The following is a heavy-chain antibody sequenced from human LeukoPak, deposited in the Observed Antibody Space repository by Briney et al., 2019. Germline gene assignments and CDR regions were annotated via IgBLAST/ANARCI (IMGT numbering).Heavy chain of an antibody. CDR2: ISSSSSTI. J-gene: IGHJ4*02. D-gene: IGHD6-19*01. CDR3: ASKVGPDSSGLLYYFDY. Sequence: GGSLRLSCAASGFTFSSYSMNWVRQAPGKGLEWVSYISSSSSTIYYADSVKGRFTISRDNSKNTLYLQMNSLRAEDTAVYYCASKVGPDSSGLLYYFDYWGQGTLVTVSS. V-gene: IGHV3-48*01. CDR1: GFTFSSYS.